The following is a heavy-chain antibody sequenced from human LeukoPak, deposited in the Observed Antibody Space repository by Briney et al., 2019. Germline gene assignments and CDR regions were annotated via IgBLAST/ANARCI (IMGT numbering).Heavy chain of an antibody. CDR2: IYYTGTT. V-gene: IGHV4-59*01. J-gene: IGHJ6*02. CDR3: ARGYDIDV. CDR1: GGSISNYY. Sequence: PSETLCLTCTVSGGSISNYYWSWIRQPPGKALEWIGYIYYTGTTKYNPSLKSRATISLDTSKNQFSLKLTSVTAADTALFFCARGYDIDVWGQGTTVTVSS.